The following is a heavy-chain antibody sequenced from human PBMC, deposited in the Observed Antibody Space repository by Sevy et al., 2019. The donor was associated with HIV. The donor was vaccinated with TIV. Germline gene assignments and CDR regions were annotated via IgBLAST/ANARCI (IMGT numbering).Heavy chain of an antibody. CDR2: IYYSGST. CDR1: GGSISSYY. Sequence: SETLSLTCTVSGGSISSYYWSWIRQPPGKGLEWIGYIYYSGSTNYNPSLKSRVTISVDTSKNQFSLKLSSVTAADTAVYYCAREGQAEATNWFDPWGHGTLVTVSS. J-gene: IGHJ5*02. V-gene: IGHV4-59*01. CDR3: AREGQAEATNWFDP.